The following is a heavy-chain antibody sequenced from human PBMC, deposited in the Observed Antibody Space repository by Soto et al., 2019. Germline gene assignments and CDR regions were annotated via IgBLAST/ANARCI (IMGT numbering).Heavy chain of an antibody. CDR1: GGSMSRDW. CDR3: AREGYYDFWSGTLGMDA. Sequence: ASEARCVRWTGSGGSMSRDWWSGSRQPPGKGLEWIGYIYYSGSTNYNPCLKSRVTISVDTSKNQFSLKLSSVTAADTAVYYCAREGYYDFWSGTLGMDAWGQVTTVT. CDR2: IYYSGST. V-gene: IGHV4-59*01. J-gene: IGHJ6*02. D-gene: IGHD3-3*01.